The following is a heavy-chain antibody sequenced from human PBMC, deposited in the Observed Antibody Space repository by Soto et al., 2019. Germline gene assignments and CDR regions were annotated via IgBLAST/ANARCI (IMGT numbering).Heavy chain of an antibody. V-gene: IGHV3-53*04. J-gene: IGHJ4*02. CDR2: IYSGGGT. CDR3: ARDHYYYDSSGYLKLVDY. D-gene: IGHD3-22*01. CDR1: GFTVSSNY. Sequence: GGSLRLFCAASGFTVSSNYMSWVRQAPGKGLEWVSVIYSGGGTYYADSVKGRFTISRHNSKNTLYLQMNSLRAEDTAVYYCARDHYYYDSSGYLKLVDYWGQGTLVTVS.